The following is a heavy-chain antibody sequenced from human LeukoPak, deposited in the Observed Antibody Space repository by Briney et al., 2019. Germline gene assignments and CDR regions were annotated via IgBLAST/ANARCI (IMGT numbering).Heavy chain of an antibody. CDR2: IRGGGSEI. CDR1: GFTLNNYA. CDR3: HRTKKVDY. V-gene: IGHV3-23*01. D-gene: IGHD1/OR15-1a*01. Sequence: PGGSLRLSCAVSGFTLNNYAMTWVRQAPGKGLEWVSGIRGGGSEIYYADSAKGRFAISRDNSKNTLHLQMDSLRVEDTAVYYCHRTKKVDYWGQGTLVTVSS. J-gene: IGHJ4*02.